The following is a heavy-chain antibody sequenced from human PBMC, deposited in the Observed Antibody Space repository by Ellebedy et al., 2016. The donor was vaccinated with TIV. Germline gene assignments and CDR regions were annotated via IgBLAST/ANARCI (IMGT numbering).Heavy chain of an antibody. CDR1: GFTFSYYA. CDR3: AKPTKKGQTTHFDY. V-gene: IGHV3-23*01. D-gene: IGHD1-1*01. J-gene: IGHJ4*02. Sequence: GESLKISCAASGFTFSYYAINWLRQAPGKGLEWVSAISGSGGGTYYTDSVKGRFTISRDNSKNTLYLEMSSLRAEDTAIYYCAKPTKKGQTTHFDYWGQGILVTVSS. CDR2: ISGSGGGT.